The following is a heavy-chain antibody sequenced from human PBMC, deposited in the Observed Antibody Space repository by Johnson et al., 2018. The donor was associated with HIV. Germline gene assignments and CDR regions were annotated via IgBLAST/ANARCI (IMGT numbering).Heavy chain of an antibody. J-gene: IGHJ3*02. CDR3: ARASDAFDI. V-gene: IGHV3-23*04. CDR2: ISYGGSST. CDR1: GFTLDDYG. Sequence: QLVESGGGVVRPGGSLRLSCAASGFTLDDYGMAWVRQAPGTGLEWVAAISYGGSSTYYADSVKGRFTISRDNSKNTLYLQMNSLSAEDTAVYYCARASDAFDIWGQGTMVTVSS.